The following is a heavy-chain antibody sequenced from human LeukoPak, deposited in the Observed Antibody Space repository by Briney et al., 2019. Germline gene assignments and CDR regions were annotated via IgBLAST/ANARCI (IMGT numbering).Heavy chain of an antibody. CDR3: ARALRGGAVAAYLDY. CDR2: VYYSGTT. Sequence: SETLSLTCTVSGGSISNYHWSWIRQPPGKGLEWIGYVYYSGTTNYNPSLKSRVTISVDTSKNQFSLKLSSVTAADTAVYYCARALRGGAVAAYLDYWGQGTLVTVSS. J-gene: IGHJ4*02. V-gene: IGHV4-59*01. CDR1: GGSISNYH. D-gene: IGHD6-19*01.